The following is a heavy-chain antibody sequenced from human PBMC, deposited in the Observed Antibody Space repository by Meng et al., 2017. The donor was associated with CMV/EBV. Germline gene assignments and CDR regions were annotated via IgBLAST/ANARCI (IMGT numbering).Heavy chain of an antibody. CDR2: IYYSGTT. CDR1: GGSFSGYY. D-gene: IGHD2-2*01. CDR3: ARVGIYCSGTSCDMWEGDS. Sequence: GSLSLSCAVYGGSFSGYYWSWIRQPPGKGLGWIGNIYYSGTTYYTPSLKIRVTISIDTSENHFSLRLSSVTAADTAVYYCARVGIYCSGTSCDMWEGDSWGQGTLVTVSS. J-gene: IGHJ4*02. V-gene: IGHV4-34*01.